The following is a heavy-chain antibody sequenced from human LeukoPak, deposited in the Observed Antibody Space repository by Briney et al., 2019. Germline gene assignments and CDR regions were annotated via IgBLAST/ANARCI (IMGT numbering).Heavy chain of an antibody. D-gene: IGHD6-19*01. V-gene: IGHV3-30-3*01. Sequence: PGGSLRLSCAASGFAFSSYTMHWVRQAPGKGLEWVAVISYDGSNKYYADSVKGRFTISRDNSKNTLYLQMNSLRAEDTAMYYCAREGYSSGIFDYWGQGTLVTVSS. CDR1: GFAFSSYT. J-gene: IGHJ4*02. CDR3: AREGYSSGIFDY. CDR2: ISYDGSNK.